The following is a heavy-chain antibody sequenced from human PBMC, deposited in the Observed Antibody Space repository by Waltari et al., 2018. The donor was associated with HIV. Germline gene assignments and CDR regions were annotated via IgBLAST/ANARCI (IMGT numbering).Heavy chain of an antibody. CDR1: GSTFSTYA. CDR2: ISGSGGST. V-gene: IGHV3-23*01. D-gene: IGHD6-13*01. CDR3: VKEHQYSHTWYSYYGMDV. Sequence: VQVLESGGALVQPGGSLRLSCAASGSTFSTYAMSCVRRAPGKGLEWVSTISGSGGSTYYADSVKGRFTVSRDNSKNTLYLQMNSLRAEDTAVYFCVKEHQYSHTWYSYYGMDVWGQGTTVTVSS. J-gene: IGHJ6*02.